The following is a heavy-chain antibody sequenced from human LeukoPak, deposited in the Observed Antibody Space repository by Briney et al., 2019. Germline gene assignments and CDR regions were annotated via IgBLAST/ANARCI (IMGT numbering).Heavy chain of an antibody. CDR3: ARGARGDYRDYGGYFDY. Sequence: SETLSLTCTVSGGSIGSDDDFWSWIRQPPGKGLEWIGYIYYSGATYYNPSLKSRVTISVDTSENQFSLKLSSVTAADTAVYYCARGARGDYRDYGGYFDYWGQGTLVTVSS. J-gene: IGHJ4*02. V-gene: IGHV4-30-4*08. D-gene: IGHD4-17*01. CDR1: GGSIGSDDDF. CDR2: IYYSGAT.